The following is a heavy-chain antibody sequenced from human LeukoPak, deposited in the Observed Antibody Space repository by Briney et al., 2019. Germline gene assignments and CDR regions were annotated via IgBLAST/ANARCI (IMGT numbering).Heavy chain of an antibody. Sequence: GGSLRLSCAASGFTFSSYGMHWVRQAPGKGLEWVAVVSYDGNTEYYADSVKGRFTISRDNSKSTLYLQMNSLRAEDTAVYYCAKVHLTYYFDSSGYGFQDYWGQGTLVTVSS. J-gene: IGHJ4*02. D-gene: IGHD3-22*01. CDR1: GFTFSSYG. CDR3: AKVHLTYYFDSSGYGFQDY. CDR2: VSYDGNTE. V-gene: IGHV3-30*18.